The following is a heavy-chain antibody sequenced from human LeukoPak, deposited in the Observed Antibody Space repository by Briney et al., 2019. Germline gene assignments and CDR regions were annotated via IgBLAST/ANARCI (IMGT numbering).Heavy chain of an antibody. V-gene: IGHV3-30*04. D-gene: IGHD1-1*01. Sequence: GGSLRLSCAATGFTFSNFAMHWVRQAPGKGLEWVAVVSYDGSYKYYADSVKGRFTISRDNSKNTLYLQMNSLRAEDTAVYYCARAPGYGAAYYFDYWGQGTLVTVSS. CDR1: GFTFSNFA. CDR3: ARAPGYGAAYYFDY. J-gene: IGHJ4*02. CDR2: VSYDGSYK.